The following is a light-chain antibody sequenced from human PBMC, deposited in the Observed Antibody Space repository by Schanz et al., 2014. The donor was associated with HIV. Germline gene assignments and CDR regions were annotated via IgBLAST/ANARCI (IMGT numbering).Light chain of an antibody. J-gene: IGLJ2*01. V-gene: IGLV2-8*01. CDR2: EVN. Sequence: QSALTQPPSASGSRGQSVAISCTGSSSNVGGYNYVSWYQQHPGKALKLMIYEVNKRPSGVPDRFSGSKSGTSASLAISGLQSEDEADYYCAAWDVNLNGPVFGGGTKLTVL. CDR3: AAWDVNLNGPV. CDR1: SSNVGGYNY.